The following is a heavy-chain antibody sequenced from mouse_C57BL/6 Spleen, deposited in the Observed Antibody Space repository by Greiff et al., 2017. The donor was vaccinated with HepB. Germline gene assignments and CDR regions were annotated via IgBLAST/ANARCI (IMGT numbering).Heavy chain of an antibody. CDR2: IWSGGST. V-gene: IGHV2-2*01. CDR1: GFSLTSYG. Sequence: VQVVESGPGLVQPSQSLSITCTVSGFSLTSYGVHWVRQSPGKGLEWLGVIWSGGSTDYNAAFISRLSISKDNSKSQVFFKMNSLQADDTAIYYCARTYYSNYPGYAMDYWGQGTSVTVSS. CDR3: ARTYYSNYPGYAMDY. J-gene: IGHJ4*01. D-gene: IGHD2-5*01.